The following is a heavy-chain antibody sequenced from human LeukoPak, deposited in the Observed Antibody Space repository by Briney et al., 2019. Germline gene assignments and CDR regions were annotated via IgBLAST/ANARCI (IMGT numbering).Heavy chain of an antibody. CDR3: ARDRGAYCGGDCYLGFDY. J-gene: IGHJ4*01. D-gene: IGHD2-21*02. CDR2: IAGSSGYI. Sequence: GGSLRLSCAASGFTFSRYNMNWVRQAPGKGLEWVSSIAGSSGYISYADSVKGRFTISRDNAKKSLYLQMTSLTAEDTAVYYCARDRGAYCGGDCYLGFDYWGRGTLVTVSS. V-gene: IGHV3-21*01. CDR1: GFTFSRYN.